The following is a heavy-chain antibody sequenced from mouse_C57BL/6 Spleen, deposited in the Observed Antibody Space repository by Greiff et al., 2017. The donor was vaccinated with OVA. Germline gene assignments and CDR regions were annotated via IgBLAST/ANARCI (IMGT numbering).Heavy chain of an antibody. CDR2: INPNNGGT. V-gene: IGHV1-26*01. CDR3: ARLPDGYYDY. J-gene: IGHJ2*01. CDR1: GYTFTDYY. Sequence: EVQLQQSGPELVKPGASVKISCKASGYTFTDYYMNWVKQSHGKSLEWIGDINPNNGGTSYNQKFKGKATLTVDKSSSTAYMELRSLTSEDSAVYYCARLPDGYYDYWGQGTTLTVSS. D-gene: IGHD2-3*01.